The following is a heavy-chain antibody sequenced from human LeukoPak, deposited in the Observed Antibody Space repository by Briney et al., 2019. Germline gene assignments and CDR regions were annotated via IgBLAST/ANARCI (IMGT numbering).Heavy chain of an antibody. CDR3: ARHTGSGWYEEGFDY. CDR1: GGSISSSSYY. CDR2: IYYSGST. V-gene: IGHV4-39*01. D-gene: IGHD6-19*01. Sequence: PSETLSLTCTVSGGSISSSSYYWGWIRQPPGKGLEWIGSIYYSGSTYCNPSLKSRVTISVDTSKTQFSLKLSSVTAADTAVYYCARHTGSGWYEEGFDYWGQGTLVTVSS. J-gene: IGHJ4*02.